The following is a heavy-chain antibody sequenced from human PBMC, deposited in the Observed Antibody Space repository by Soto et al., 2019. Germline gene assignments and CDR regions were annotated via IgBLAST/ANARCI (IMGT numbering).Heavy chain of an antibody. J-gene: IGHJ3*02. CDR3: ARDHDYYDSSGYYGPLGAFDI. CDR1: GGFIRSSRDY. Sequence: PSETLSLTCTVSGGFIRSSRDYWGWIRQPPGKGLEWIGYIYNSGSTYHNPSLKSRVTISVDTSKNQFSLNLSSVTAADTAVYYCARDHDYYDSSGYYGPLGAFDIWGQGTMVTVSS. D-gene: IGHD3-22*01. V-gene: IGHV4-31*03. CDR2: IYNSGST.